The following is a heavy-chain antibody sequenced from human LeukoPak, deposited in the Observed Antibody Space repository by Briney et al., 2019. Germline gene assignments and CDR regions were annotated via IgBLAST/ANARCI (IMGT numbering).Heavy chain of an antibody. V-gene: IGHV1-2*02. CDR1: GYTFTGYY. CDR3: ARDLYGGTSATFDY. Sequence: ASVKVSCKASGYTFTGYYTHWVRQAPGQGLEWMGWINPNSGGTYYAQKFQGRVTMTSDTSISTAYMELSRLRSDNTAVYYCARDLYGGTSATFDYWGQGTLVTVSS. CDR2: INPNSGGT. D-gene: IGHD4-23*01. J-gene: IGHJ4*02.